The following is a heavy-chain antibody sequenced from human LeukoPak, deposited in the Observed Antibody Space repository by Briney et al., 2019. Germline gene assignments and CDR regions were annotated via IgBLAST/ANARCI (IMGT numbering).Heavy chain of an antibody. D-gene: IGHD6-13*01. CDR3: VKGGSSGSWYTCLDP. Sequence: GGSLRLSCSASGVTFNNYPMYWVPQPPGKGLGYVSVISSNGGSTYYADSVKGRFTISTDNSKNTLYLQMSSLRAEDTAVYYCVKGGSSGSWYTCLDPWGQGALVTVSS. J-gene: IGHJ5*02. CDR1: GVTFNNYP. CDR2: ISSNGGST. V-gene: IGHV3-64D*06.